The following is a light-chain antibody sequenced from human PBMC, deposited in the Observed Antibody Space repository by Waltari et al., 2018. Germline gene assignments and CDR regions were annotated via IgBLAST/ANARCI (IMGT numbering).Light chain of an antibody. V-gene: IGKV1-27*01. CDR2: AAS. CDR1: QAIGNY. J-gene: IGKJ2*01. Sequence: DIQLTQSPSSLSASLGARVSISCRASQAIGNYLAWYQQRPGEVPRLLIFAASTLQSGVSSRLSASGSGTDFTLTISSLQSEDVGTYYCQKYSGDPVYTFGQGTNLRI. CDR3: QKYSGDPVYT.